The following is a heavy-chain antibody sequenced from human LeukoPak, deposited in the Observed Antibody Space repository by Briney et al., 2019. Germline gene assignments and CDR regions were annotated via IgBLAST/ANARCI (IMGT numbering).Heavy chain of an antibody. CDR2: IIPIFGTA. J-gene: IGHJ4*02. CDR3: ARAIRSDSSGWES. CDR1: GGTFSSYA. D-gene: IGHD6-19*01. V-gene: IGHV1-69*05. Sequence: EASVKVSCKASGGTFSSYAISWVRQAPGQGLEWMGGIIPIFGTANYAQKFQGRVTITTDESTSTAYMELSSLRSEDTAVYYCARAIRSDSSGWESWGQGTLVTVSS.